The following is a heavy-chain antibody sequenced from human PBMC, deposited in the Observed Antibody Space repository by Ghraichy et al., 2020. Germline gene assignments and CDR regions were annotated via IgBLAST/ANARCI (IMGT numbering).Heavy chain of an antibody. CDR2: INHSGST. CDR3: ARGPSHYDFWSGYPSEYFQH. CDR1: GGSFSGYY. Sequence: SETLSLTCAVYGGSFSGYYWSWIRQPPGKGLEWIGEINHSGSTNYNPSLKSRVTISVDTSKNQFSLKLSSVTAADTAVYYCARGPSHYDFWSGYPSEYFQHWGQGTLVTVSS. D-gene: IGHD3-3*01. J-gene: IGHJ1*01. V-gene: IGHV4-34*01.